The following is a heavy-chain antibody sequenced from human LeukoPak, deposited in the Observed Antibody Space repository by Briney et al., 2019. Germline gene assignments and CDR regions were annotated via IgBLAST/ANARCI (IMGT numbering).Heavy chain of an antibody. V-gene: IGHV4-39*07. CDR3: ARDRVLLWFGTPRHDAFDI. D-gene: IGHD3-10*01. J-gene: IGHJ3*02. CDR2: IYTSGST. Sequence: SETLSLTCTVSGGSISSSSYYWGWIRQPPGKGLEWIGRIYTSGSTNYNPSLKSRVTMSVDTSKNQFSLKLSSVTAADTAVYYCARDRVLLWFGTPRHDAFDIWGQGTMVTVSS. CDR1: GGSISSSSYY.